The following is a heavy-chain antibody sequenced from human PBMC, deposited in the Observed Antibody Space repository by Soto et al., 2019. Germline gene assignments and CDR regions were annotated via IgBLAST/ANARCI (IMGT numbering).Heavy chain of an antibody. CDR2: ISSSSSYI. Sequence: PGGSLRLSCAASGFTFSSYSMNWVRQAPGKGLEWVSSISSSSSYIYYADSVKGRFTISRDNAKNSLYLQMNSLRAEDTAVYYCARDLTVVNGVVQHWGQGTLVTVSS. D-gene: IGHD3-3*01. V-gene: IGHV3-21*01. J-gene: IGHJ1*01. CDR3: ARDLTVVNGVVQH. CDR1: GFTFSSYS.